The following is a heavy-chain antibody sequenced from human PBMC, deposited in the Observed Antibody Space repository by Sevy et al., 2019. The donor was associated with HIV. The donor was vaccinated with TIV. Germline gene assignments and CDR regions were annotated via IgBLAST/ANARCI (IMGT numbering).Heavy chain of an antibody. V-gene: IGHV4-39*01. CDR3: ARRTTSMIVVVTPFDY. D-gene: IGHD3-22*01. CDR2: IYYSGST. Sequence: SDSLSLTCTVSGGSISSSSYYWGWIRQPPGKGLEGIWSIYYSGSTYYNPSLKSRVTISVDTSNNTFSLKLSSVTAADTTVYYCARRTTSMIVVVTPFDYWGQGTLVTVSS. J-gene: IGHJ4*02. CDR1: GGSISSSSYY.